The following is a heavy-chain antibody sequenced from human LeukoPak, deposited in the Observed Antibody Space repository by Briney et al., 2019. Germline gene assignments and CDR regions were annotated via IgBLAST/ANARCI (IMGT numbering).Heavy chain of an antibody. J-gene: IGHJ4*02. CDR2: IYTSGST. V-gene: IGHV4-4*07. CDR3: ARSCSSTSCYYLFDY. CDR1: GGSISSYY. Sequence: SETLSLTCTVSGGSISSYYWSWTRQPAGKGLEWIGRIYTSGSTNYNPSLKSRVTMSVDTSKNQFSLKLSSVTAADTAVYYCARSCSSTSCYYLFDYWGQGTLATVSS. D-gene: IGHD2-2*01.